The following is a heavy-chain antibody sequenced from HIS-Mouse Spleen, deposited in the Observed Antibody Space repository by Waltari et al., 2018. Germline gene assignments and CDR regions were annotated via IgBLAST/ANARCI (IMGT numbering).Heavy chain of an antibody. J-gene: IGHJ4*02. D-gene: IGHD6-6*01. CDR2: SSWNSGSI. CDR1: GFTFDHYA. V-gene: IGHV3-9*01. CDR3: AKDLRPAYSSSPYFDY. Sequence: EVQLLESGGGLVQPGRSLRLSCAASGFTFDHYAIHGVRQAPGKGLEWVSGSSWNSGSIGYADYVKGRFTISRDNAKNSLYLQMNSLRAEDTALYYCAKDLRPAYSSSPYFDYWGQGTLVTVSS.